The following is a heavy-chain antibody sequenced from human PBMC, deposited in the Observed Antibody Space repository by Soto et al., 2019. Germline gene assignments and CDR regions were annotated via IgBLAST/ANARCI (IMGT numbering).Heavy chain of an antibody. Sequence: QVQLVQSGAEVKNPGASVKVSCKASGYSFTGYGIGWARQAPGQGLEWMGWINAYNGNTNYAQNLQGRLTLTTDTSTTTAYMELRSLRSHDTAIYYCAMVDVYVTPSPQDVWGQGTTVTVSS. CDR2: INAYNGNT. J-gene: IGHJ6*02. D-gene: IGHD3-16*01. CDR1: GYSFTGYG. CDR3: AMVDVYVTPSPQDV. V-gene: IGHV1-18*01.